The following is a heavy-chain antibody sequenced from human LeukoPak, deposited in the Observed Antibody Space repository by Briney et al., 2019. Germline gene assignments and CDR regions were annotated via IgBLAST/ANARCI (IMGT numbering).Heavy chain of an antibody. CDR1: GFTFSSYW. J-gene: IGHJ2*01. CDR2: INTDGSST. V-gene: IGHV3-74*01. Sequence: GGSLRLSCAASGFTFSSYWTHWVRQAPGRGLVWVSRINTDGSSTSYADSVKGRFTISRDNAKNTLYLQMNSLRAEDTAVYYCARRTESTSYWYFDLWGRGTLVTVSS. CDR3: ARRTESTSYWYFDL. D-gene: IGHD3-10*01.